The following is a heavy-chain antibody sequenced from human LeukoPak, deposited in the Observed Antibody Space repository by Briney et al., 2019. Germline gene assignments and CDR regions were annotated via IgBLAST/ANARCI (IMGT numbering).Heavy chain of an antibody. D-gene: IGHD6-6*01. CDR2: IYYSGST. J-gene: IGHJ6*03. CDR3: ARGRSIAARPGYDYYYYVDV. Sequence: SETLSLTCTVSGGSISSYYWSWIRQPPGKGLEWIGYIYYSGSTNYNPSLKSRVTISVDTSKNQFSLKLSSVTAADTAVYYCARGRSIAARPGYDYYYYVDVWGKGTTVTVSS. V-gene: IGHV4-59*01. CDR1: GGSISSYY.